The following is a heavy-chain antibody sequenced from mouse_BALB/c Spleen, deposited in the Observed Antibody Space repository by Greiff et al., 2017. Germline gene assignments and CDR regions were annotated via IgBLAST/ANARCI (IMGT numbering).Heavy chain of an antibody. CDR3: ARGFYYGSSYYWYFDV. V-gene: IGHV5-6-5*01. CDR1: GFTFSSYA. J-gene: IGHJ1*01. CDR2: ISSGGST. Sequence: DVMLVESGGGLVKPGGSLKLSCAASGFTFSSYAMSWVRQTPEKRLEWVASISSGGSTYYPDSVKGRFTISRDNARNILYLQMSSLRSEDTAMYYCARGFYYGSSYYWYFDVWGAGTTVTVSS. D-gene: IGHD1-1*01.